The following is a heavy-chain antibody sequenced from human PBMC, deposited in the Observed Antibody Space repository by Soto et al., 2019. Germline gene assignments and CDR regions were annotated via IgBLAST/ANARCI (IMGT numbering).Heavy chain of an antibody. CDR1: GGSFSGYS. CDR3: AREGTGTTKFDY. J-gene: IGHJ4*02. Sequence: SETLSLTCAVYGGSFSGYSWTWIRQPPGKGLEWIGEINHSGSTNYNPSLKSRVTISIDTSKNQFSLKLSSVTAADTAVYSCAREGTGTTKFDYWGQGTLVTAPQ. D-gene: IGHD1-1*01. V-gene: IGHV4-34*01. CDR2: INHSGST.